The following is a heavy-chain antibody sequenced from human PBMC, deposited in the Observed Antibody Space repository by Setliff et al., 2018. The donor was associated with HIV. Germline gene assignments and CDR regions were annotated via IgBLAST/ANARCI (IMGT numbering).Heavy chain of an antibody. Sequence: SETLSLTCAVYGGSFSGYDWSWIRQPPGKGLEWIGEINHSGSTSYNPSLKSRVTISVDTSKNQFSLKLYSVTAADTAVYYCARLRQWLAFFDSWGQGTLVTVSS. J-gene: IGHJ4*02. D-gene: IGHD6-19*01. CDR1: GGSFSGYD. CDR3: ARLRQWLAFFDS. V-gene: IGHV4-34*01. CDR2: INHSGST.